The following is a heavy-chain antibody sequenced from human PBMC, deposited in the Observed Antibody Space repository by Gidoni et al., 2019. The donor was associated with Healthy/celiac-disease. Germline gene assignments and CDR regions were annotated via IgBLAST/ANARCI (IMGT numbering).Heavy chain of an antibody. J-gene: IGHJ4*02. CDR1: GYSISSGYY. CDR3: AREGEVETGTHDY. CDR2: IYHSGST. D-gene: IGHD1-1*01. Sequence: QVQLQESGPGLVKPSETLSLTCTVSGYSISSGYYWGWIRQPPGKGLEWIGSIYHSGSTYYNPSLKRRVTISVDTSKNQFSLKLSSVTAADTAVYYCAREGEVETGTHDYWGQGTLVTVSS. V-gene: IGHV4-38-2*02.